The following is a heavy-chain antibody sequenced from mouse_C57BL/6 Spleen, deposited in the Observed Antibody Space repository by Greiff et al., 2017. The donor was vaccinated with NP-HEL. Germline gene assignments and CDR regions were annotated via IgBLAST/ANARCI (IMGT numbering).Heavy chain of an antibody. CDR2: ISYDGSN. J-gene: IGHJ2*01. V-gene: IGHV3-6*01. CDR1: GYSITSGYY. Sequence: DVQLQESGPGLVKPSQSLSLTCSVTGYSITSGYYWNWIRQFPGNKLEWMGYISYDGSNNYNPSLKNRISITRDTSKNQFFLKLNSVTTEDTATYYCARIYDGDYWGQGTTLTVSS. CDR3: ARIYDGDY. D-gene: IGHD2-12*01.